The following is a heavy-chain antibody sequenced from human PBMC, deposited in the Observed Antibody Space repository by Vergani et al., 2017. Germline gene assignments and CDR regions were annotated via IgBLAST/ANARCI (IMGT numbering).Heavy chain of an antibody. V-gene: IGHV4-61*02. J-gene: IGHJ4*02. Sequence: QVQLQQSGPGLVNPSQTLSLTCSVSGVSITGGSYYWNWMRQSAEKGLEWIGRIFTRGSTDYNPSLKGRVTISFDTSKNQFSLELNSVTAADTAVYYCARGAYKAYFDYWGQGTLVTVSS. CDR2: IFTRGST. CDR3: ARGAYKAYFDY. D-gene: IGHD3-16*01. CDR1: GVSITGGSYY.